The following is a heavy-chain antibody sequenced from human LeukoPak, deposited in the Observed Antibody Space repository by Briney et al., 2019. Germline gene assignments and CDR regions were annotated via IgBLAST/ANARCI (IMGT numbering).Heavy chain of an antibody. D-gene: IGHD3-16*01. V-gene: IGHV3-23*01. Sequence: GGLLILSCAACVITFNSYSMSWGRQAPGRGLELVSSNRGSGGNTYYADSEKRCITISRDNSKNTVFLHMNSLRAEDTAVYHCAIAVGGYHFGYWGQGTLVTVSS. J-gene: IGHJ4*02. CDR3: AIAVGGYHFGY. CDR1: VITFNSYS. CDR2: NRGSGGNT.